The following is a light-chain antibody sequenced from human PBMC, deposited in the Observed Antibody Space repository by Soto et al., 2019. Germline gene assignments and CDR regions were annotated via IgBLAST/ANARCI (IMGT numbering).Light chain of an antibody. Sequence: QSALTQPASVSGSPGQSITISCTGTNSDVGYDNYVSWFQQHPGKAPKLMIYEVSRRPSGVSNRFSGSKSANTASLTISGLQAEDEADYYCTSHTASSTWVFGGGTKLTVL. CDR1: NSDVGYDNY. CDR2: EVS. CDR3: TSHTASSTWV. J-gene: IGLJ3*02. V-gene: IGLV2-14*01.